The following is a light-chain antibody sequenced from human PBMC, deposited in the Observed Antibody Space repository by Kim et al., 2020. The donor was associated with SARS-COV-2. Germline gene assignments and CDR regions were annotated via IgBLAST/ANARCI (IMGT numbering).Light chain of an antibody. CDR3: HQYDNLPLT. CDR1: QDINYS. V-gene: IGKV1-33*01. J-gene: IGKJ4*01. Sequence: DFQMTQSPSSLSASVGDRVTISCQASQDINYSLNWYQQKPGKAPKLLIYDASNLEMGVPSRFSGSRSGTDFTFTISSLQPEDFATYFCHQYDNLPLTFGGGTKVDIK. CDR2: DAS.